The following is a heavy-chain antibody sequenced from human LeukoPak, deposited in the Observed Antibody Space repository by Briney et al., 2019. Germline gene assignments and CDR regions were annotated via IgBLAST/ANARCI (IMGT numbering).Heavy chain of an antibody. D-gene: IGHD5-18*01. CDR3: ARDPTRGYSYGSH. V-gene: IGHV3-30*04. J-gene: IGHJ4*02. Sequence: GGSLRLSCAASGFTFSSYAMHWVRQAPGKGLEWVAVISYDGSNKYYADSVKGRFTISRDNSENTLYLQMNSLRAEDTAVYCCARDPTRGYSYGSHWGQGTLVTVSS. CDR1: GFTFSSYA. CDR2: ISYDGSNK.